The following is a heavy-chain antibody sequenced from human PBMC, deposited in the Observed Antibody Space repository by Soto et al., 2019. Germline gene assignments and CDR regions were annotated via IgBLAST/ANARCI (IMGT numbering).Heavy chain of an antibody. CDR3: ARAPATGGVYFDY. D-gene: IGHD6-13*01. CDR1: GYSFTNYW. Sequence: GESLKISCKGSGYSFTNYWIGWVRQMPGKGLEWMGIIYPGDSDTRYSPSFQGQVTISADKSINTAYLQWSSLKASDTAMYYCARAPATGGVYFDYWGQGAMVTVSS. V-gene: IGHV5-51*01. CDR2: IYPGDSDT. J-gene: IGHJ4*02.